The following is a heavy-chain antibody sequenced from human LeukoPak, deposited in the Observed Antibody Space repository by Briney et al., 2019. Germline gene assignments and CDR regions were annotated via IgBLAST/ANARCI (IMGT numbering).Heavy chain of an antibody. V-gene: IGHV4-59*08. D-gene: IGHD3-10*01. CDR1: GGSFSSYY. J-gene: IGHJ4*02. CDR3: ARRDYYGSGVLDY. Sequence: SETLSLTCTVSGGSFSSYYWSWIRQPPGKGLEWIGYIYYSGSTNYNPSLKSRVTISVDTSKNQFSLKLSSVTAADTAVYYCARRDYYGSGVLDYWGQGTLVTVSS. CDR2: IYYSGST.